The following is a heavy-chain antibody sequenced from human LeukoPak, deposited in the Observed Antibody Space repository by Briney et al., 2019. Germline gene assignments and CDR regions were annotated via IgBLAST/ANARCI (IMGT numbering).Heavy chain of an antibody. V-gene: IGHV3-23*01. CDR3: AKDWGPNWFDP. Sequence: GGSLRLSCVASGFTFSSYAMSWVRQAPGKGLEWVSVISGNSGSTYDADSVKGRFAISRDNSKNTLYLHMNRLRAEDTAVYYRAKDWGPNWFDPWGQGTLVTVSS. CDR2: ISGNSGST. J-gene: IGHJ5*02. CDR1: GFTFSSYA. D-gene: IGHD3-16*01.